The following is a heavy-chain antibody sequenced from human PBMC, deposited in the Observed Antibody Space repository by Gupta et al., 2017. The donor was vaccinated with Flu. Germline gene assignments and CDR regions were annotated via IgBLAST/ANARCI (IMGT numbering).Heavy chain of an antibody. V-gene: IGHV3-74*01. D-gene: IGHD6-6*01. J-gene: IGHJ4*02. CDR3: ARGATSSSSPLGDY. CDR2: IRGDGSDI. Sequence: HAPGKGLLGVSRIRGDGSDITYADSVKGRFTISRDNAKNTLYLQLNSLRAEDTAVYYCARGATSSSSPLGDYWGQGTLVTVSS.